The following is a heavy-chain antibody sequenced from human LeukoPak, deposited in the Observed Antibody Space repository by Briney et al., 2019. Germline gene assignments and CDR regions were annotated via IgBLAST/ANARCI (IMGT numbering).Heavy chain of an antibody. V-gene: IGHV3-30-3*01. CDR2: ISYDGSNK. D-gene: IGHD3-3*01. CDR1: GFTFSGYA. CDR3: ARVVTYYDFWSGPGGALFDY. J-gene: IGHJ4*02. Sequence: GGSLRLSCAASGFTFSGYAMHWVRQAPGKGLEWVAVISYDGSNKYYADSVKGRFTISRDNSKNTLYLQMNSLRAEDTAVYYCARVVTYYDFWSGPGGALFDYWGQGTLVTVSS.